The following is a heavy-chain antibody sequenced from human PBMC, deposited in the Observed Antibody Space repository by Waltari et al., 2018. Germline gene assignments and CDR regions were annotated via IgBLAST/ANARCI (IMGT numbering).Heavy chain of an antibody. Sequence: EVQLVESGGGLVQPGRSLRLSCAASGFTFDDYAMHWVRQAPGKGLEWVSGISWNSGSIGYADSVKGRFTISRDNAKNSLYLQMNSLRAEDTALYYFAKDAPDTAMGHYFDYWGQGTLVTVSS. CDR3: AKDAPDTAMGHYFDY. V-gene: IGHV3-9*01. CDR2: ISWNSGSI. CDR1: GFTFDDYA. J-gene: IGHJ4*02. D-gene: IGHD5-18*01.